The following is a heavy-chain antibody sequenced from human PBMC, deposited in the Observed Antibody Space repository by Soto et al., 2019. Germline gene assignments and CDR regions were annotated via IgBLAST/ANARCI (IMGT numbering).Heavy chain of an antibody. Sequence: QITLKESGPTLVKPTQTLTLTCTFSGFSLSTSGVGVGWIRQPPGKALEWLALIYWDDDKRYSPSLKSRLTITKDTSKNQVVLTMTNMDPVDTATYYCAHIKSRTGYYYDSRGFDPWGQGTLVTVSS. CDR2: IYWDDDK. CDR3: AHIKSRTGYYYDSRGFDP. J-gene: IGHJ5*02. V-gene: IGHV2-5*02. CDR1: GFSLSTSGVG. D-gene: IGHD3-22*01.